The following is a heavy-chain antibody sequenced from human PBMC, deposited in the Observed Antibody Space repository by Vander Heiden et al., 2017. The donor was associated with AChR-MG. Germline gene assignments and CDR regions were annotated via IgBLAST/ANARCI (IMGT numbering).Heavy chain of an antibody. Sequence: QVQLQESGPGLVKPSETLSLTCIVSGGSISNYYWSWIRKPPGKGLEWIGYIYYTGTTNYNPSLKTRVTISIDTSKNQVSLKLTPVTAADTAVYYCARVGPTAYYFDFWGQGALVTVSS. D-gene: IGHD4-17*01. CDR1: GGSISNYY. CDR3: ARVGPTAYYFDF. J-gene: IGHJ4*02. CDR2: IYYTGTT. V-gene: IGHV4-59*01.